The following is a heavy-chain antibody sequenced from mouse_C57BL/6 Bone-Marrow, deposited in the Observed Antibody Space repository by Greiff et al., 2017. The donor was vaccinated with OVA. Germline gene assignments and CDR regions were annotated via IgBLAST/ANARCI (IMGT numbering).Heavy chain of an antibody. V-gene: IGHV5-6*01. J-gene: IGHJ4*01. CDR2: ISSGGSYT. D-gene: IGHD1-1*01. CDR3: ARHPLIYYYGSSYGNYAMDY. CDR1: GFTFSSYG. Sequence: EVQLVESGGDLVKPGGSLKLSCAASGFTFSSYGMSWVRQTPDKRLEWVATISSGGSYTYYPDSVKGRFTISRDNAMNTLYLQMSSLKSEDTAMYYRARHPLIYYYGSSYGNYAMDYWGQGTSVTVSS.